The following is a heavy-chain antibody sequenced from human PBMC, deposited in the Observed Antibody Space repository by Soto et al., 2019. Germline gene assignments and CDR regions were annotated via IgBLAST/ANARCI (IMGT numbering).Heavy chain of an antibody. V-gene: IGHV3-30*18. Sequence: QVQLVESGGGVVQPGRSLRLSCAASGFTFSSYGMHWVRQAPGKGLEWVAVISYDGSNKYYADSVKGRFTISRDNSKNTLYLQMNSLRAEDTAVYYCAKEDNPVKWELLGEEGGHFDYWGQGTLVTVSS. J-gene: IGHJ4*02. CDR3: AKEDNPVKWELLGEEGGHFDY. D-gene: IGHD1-26*01. CDR2: ISYDGSNK. CDR1: GFTFSSYG.